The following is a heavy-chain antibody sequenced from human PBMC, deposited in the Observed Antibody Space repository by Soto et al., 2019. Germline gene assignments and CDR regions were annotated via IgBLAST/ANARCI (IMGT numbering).Heavy chain of an antibody. Sequence: QVQLMQSRPEVKTPGASVKLSCKASGYTFSSYVITWVRQAPGQGLEWMGWISPFNYNTNYAQELQGRVTMTTDTSTNTAYRELRSLRSDDTAVYYCARGGRRLGWFDPWGQGTLVTVSS. D-gene: IGHD6-25*01. V-gene: IGHV1-18*01. CDR2: ISPFNYNT. CDR3: ARGGRRLGWFDP. CDR1: GYTFSSYV. J-gene: IGHJ5*02.